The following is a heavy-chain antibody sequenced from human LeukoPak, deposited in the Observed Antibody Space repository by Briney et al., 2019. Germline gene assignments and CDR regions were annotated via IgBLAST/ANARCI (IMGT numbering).Heavy chain of an antibody. D-gene: IGHD2-2*01. CDR3: AKVASLCTSTSCVRGGFDY. Sequence: GGSLRLSCSASGFTFTNYAMSWVRQAPAKGLEWVSSLSGSGGNTYYADSVKGRFTISRDNSKNTLYLQMNSLRAEDTAKYYCAKVASLCTSTSCVRGGFDYWGQGTLVTVSS. J-gene: IGHJ4*02. CDR2: LSGSGGNT. V-gene: IGHV3-23*01. CDR1: GFTFTNYA.